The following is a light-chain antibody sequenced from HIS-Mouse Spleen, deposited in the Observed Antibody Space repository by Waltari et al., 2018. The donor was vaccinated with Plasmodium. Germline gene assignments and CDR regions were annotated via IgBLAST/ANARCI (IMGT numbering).Light chain of an antibody. V-gene: IGKV3-20*01. J-gene: IGKJ1*01. CDR2: GAS. CDR3: QQYGSSGT. CDR1: QSVSSSY. Sequence: EIVLTQSPGTLSLSTGERATLSCRASQSVSSSYLAWYQQKPGQAPRLLIYGASSRATGIPDRFSGSGSGTDFTLTISRLEPEDVAVYYCQQYGSSGTFGQGTKVEIK.